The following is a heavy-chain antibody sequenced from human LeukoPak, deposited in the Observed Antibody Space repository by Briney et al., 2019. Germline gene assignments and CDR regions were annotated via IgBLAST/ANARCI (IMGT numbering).Heavy chain of an antibody. Sequence: SETLSLTCTVSSGSISSSSYYWGWIRQPPGKGLEWIGSIYYSGSTYYNPSLKSRVTISVDTSKNQFSLKLSSVTAADTAVYYCARDGGDYGDYGRYNWFDPWAREPWSPSPQ. CDR1: SGSISSSSYY. V-gene: IGHV4-39*07. CDR2: IYYSGST. CDR3: ARDGGDYGDYGRYNWFDP. D-gene: IGHD4-17*01. J-gene: IGHJ5*02.